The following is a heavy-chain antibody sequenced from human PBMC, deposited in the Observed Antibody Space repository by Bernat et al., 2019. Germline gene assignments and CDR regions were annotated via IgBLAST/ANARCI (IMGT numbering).Heavy chain of an antibody. CDR3: ARGINSYGPFDY. V-gene: IGHV4-4*02. Sequence: QVQLQEAGPGLVKPSGTLSLTCAVSAGSISSNSWWSWVRQPPGKGLEWSGEIYHSGSNTYNPSLKSRVTISVDKSKNQFSLKLTSVTAADTAVYYCARGINSYGPFDYWGQGTQVTVSS. J-gene: IGHJ4*02. D-gene: IGHD5-18*01. CDR2: IYHSGSN. CDR1: AGSISSNSW.